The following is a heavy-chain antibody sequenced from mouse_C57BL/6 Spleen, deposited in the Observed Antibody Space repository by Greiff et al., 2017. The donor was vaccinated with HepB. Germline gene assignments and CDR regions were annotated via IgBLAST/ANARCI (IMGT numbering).Heavy chain of an antibody. CDR3: TTYYGSTRGPPGY. V-gene: IGHV1-15*01. Sequence: VQLQQSGAELVRPGASVTLSCKASGYTFTDYEMHWVKQTPVHGLEWIGAIDPETGGTAYNQKFKGKAILTADKSSSTAYMELRSLTSEDSAVYYCTTYYGSTRGPPGYWGQGTTLTVSS. J-gene: IGHJ2*01. D-gene: IGHD1-1*01. CDR1: GYTFTDYE. CDR2: IDPETGGT.